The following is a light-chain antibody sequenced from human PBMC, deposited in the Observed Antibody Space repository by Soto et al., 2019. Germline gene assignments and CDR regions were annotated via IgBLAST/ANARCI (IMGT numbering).Light chain of an antibody. Sequence: EIVLTQSPATLSLSPGERATLSCRASQGVSSYLAWYQQKPGQAPRLLIYDASNRATGIPARFSGSGSGTDFTLTISSLEPEDFAVYYCQQRSNWPPGWTFGQGTKVEIK. J-gene: IGKJ1*01. CDR2: DAS. CDR1: QGVSSY. V-gene: IGKV3-11*01. CDR3: QQRSNWPPGWT.